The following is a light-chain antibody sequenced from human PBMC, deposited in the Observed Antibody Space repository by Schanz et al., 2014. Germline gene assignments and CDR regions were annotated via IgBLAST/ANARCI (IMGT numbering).Light chain of an antibody. Sequence: EVVMTQSPLSLPVTLGQAATISCRSAESLAYFDGNTYLSWFHQRPGQSPRRLIYRVSRRDSGVPDRFSGSGSGTDFTLKISRVEVEDVGLYFCMQGSHWPLTFGQGTKLEIK. V-gene: IGKV2-30*01. CDR3: MQGSHWPLT. J-gene: IGKJ2*01. CDR1: ESLAYFDGNTY. CDR2: RVS.